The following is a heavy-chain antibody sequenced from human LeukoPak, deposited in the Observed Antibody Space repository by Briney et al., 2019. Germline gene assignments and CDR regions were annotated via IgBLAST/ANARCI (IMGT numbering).Heavy chain of an antibody. D-gene: IGHD3-3*01. V-gene: IGHV3-23*01. J-gene: IGHJ6*02. CDR1: GFTFSSYA. CDR3: ARRITIFGVVMTYYYYGMDV. CDR2: ISGSGGST. Sequence: PGGSLRLSCAASGFTFSSYAMSWVRQAPGKGLEWVSAISGSGGSTYYADSVKSRFTISRDNSKNTLYLQMNSLRAEDTAVYYCARRITIFGVVMTYYYYGMDVWGQGTTVTVSS.